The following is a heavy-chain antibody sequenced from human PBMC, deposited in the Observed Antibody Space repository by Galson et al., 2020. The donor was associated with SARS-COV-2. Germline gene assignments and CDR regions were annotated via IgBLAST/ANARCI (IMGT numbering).Heavy chain of an antibody. CDR2: ISYDENYK. CDR3: AKETADYDSSNFDF. J-gene: IGHJ4*02. D-gene: IGHD3-22*01. CDR1: GFTFRNFA. V-gene: IGHV3-30-3*01. Sequence: GGSLRLSCAASGFTFRNFAMHWVRQAPGKGLEWVAIISYDENYKYADSVKGRFTISRDNSRNTLYLQMNNLKPEDTAFYYCAKETADYDSSNFDFWGQGTQVTVSS.